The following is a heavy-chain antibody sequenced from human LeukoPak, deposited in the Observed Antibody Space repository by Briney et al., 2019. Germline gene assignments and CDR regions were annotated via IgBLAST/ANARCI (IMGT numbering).Heavy chain of an antibody. D-gene: IGHD3-10*01. V-gene: IGHV3-33*01. CDR3: ARDSYQDYYGRFDP. Sequence: GGSLRLSCAASGFSFSNHGMHWVRQAPGKRLEWVAVIWDDGNNKRYANSVNGRFTISRDNSENTLYLQMNGLTAEDTAMYYCARDSYQDYYGRFDPWGQGTLVIVSP. CDR1: GFSFSNHG. J-gene: IGHJ5*02. CDR2: IWDDGNNK.